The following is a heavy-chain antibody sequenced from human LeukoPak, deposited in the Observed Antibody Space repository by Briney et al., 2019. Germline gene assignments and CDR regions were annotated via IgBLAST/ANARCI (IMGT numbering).Heavy chain of an antibody. CDR1: GGSISSYY. J-gene: IGHJ5*02. CDR3: ARGMAAGDS. V-gene: IGHV4-59*01. D-gene: IGHD7-27*01. Sequence: SETLSLTCTVSGGSISSYYWSRIRQPPGKGLEWIGYIYYSGSTNYNPSLKSRVTISVDTSKNQFSLRLSSVTAADTAVYYCARGMAAGDSWGQGTLVTVSS. CDR2: IYYSGST.